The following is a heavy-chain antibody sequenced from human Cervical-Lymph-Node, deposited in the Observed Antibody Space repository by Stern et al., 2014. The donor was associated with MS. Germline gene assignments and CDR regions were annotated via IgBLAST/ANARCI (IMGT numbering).Heavy chain of an antibody. J-gene: IGHJ3*01. Sequence: QLQLQESGPGLVKPSETLSLTCSISGGSVSSNRYYWGWIRQPPGKGLEWIGIIYYSGATFYNPSLKSRVSISMDTSKNQFSLSLSSVTAADTAVYYCGRAGLDDTFDVWGQGTMVTVSS. D-gene: IGHD3/OR15-3a*01. CDR1: GGSVSSNRYY. CDR2: IYYSGAT. V-gene: IGHV4-39*01. CDR3: GRAGLDDTFDV.